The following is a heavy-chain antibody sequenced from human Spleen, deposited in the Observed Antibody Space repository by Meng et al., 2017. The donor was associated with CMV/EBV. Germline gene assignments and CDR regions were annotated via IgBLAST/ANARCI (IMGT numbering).Heavy chain of an antibody. D-gene: IGHD3-3*01. CDR2: IPYEGDKR. Sequence: AASGFTLSTYGRNWVRQAPGKGLEWVAYIPYEGDKRYYGDTVKGRFTISRDNYKSTVYLQMNRLRTEDTAMYYCAKDWSGNYNWFNPWGQGTLVTVSS. CDR3: AKDWSGNYNWFNP. CDR1: GFTLSTYG. V-gene: IGHV3-30*02. J-gene: IGHJ5*02.